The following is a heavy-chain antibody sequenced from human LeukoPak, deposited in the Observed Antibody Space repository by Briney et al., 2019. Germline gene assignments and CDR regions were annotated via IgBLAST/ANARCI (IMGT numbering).Heavy chain of an antibody. V-gene: IGHV3-23*01. Sequence: PGGSLRLSCAASGFTFSSYAMSWVRQAPGKGLEWVSAISGSGGSTYYADSVKGRFTISRDNSKNTLYLQMNSLRAEDTAVYYCAKSGYSSGWYEPPIDYWGQGTLVTVSS. D-gene: IGHD6-19*01. CDR1: GFTFSSYA. J-gene: IGHJ4*02. CDR2: ISGSGGST. CDR3: AKSGYSSGWYEPPIDY.